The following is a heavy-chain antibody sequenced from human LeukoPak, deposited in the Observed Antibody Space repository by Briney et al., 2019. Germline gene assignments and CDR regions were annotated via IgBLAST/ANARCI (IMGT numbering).Heavy chain of an antibody. V-gene: IGHV3-7*01. CDR2: IDSDGGDK. D-gene: IGHD2-8*02. CDR1: DFTLSPYW. Sequence: PGGSLRLSCAASDFTLSPYWMTWVRQAPGRGLEWVANIDSDGGDKYYGDSVKGRFSISGDNAENSLFLQMNNLRVEDSAVYYCARGGSGSSKYWVFWGQGTLVTVSS. CDR3: ARGGSGSSKYWVF. J-gene: IGHJ4*02.